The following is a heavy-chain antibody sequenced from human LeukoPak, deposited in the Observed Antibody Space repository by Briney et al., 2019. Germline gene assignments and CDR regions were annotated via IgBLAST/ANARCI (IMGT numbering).Heavy chain of an antibody. D-gene: IGHD1-26*01. Sequence: GASVKVSCKASGYTFTSYAMNWVRQAPGQGLEWMGWINTNTGNPTYAQGFTGRFVFSLDTSVSTAYLQISSLKAEDTAVYYCARDRRLVGATIGPIGYWGQGTLVTVSS. CDR3: ARDRRLVGATIGPIGY. CDR2: INTNTGNP. CDR1: GYTFTSYA. V-gene: IGHV7-4-1*02. J-gene: IGHJ4*02.